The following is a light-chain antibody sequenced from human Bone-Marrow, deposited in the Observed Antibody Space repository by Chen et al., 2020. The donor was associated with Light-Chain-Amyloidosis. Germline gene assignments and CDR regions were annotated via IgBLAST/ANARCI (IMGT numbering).Light chain of an antibody. CDR3: QSADSSGTYEVI. J-gene: IGLJ2*01. Sequence: YELTQPPSVSVSPGQTARITCSGDDLPTKYAYWYQQKPGQAPVLVIHRDTERPSGISERFSGSSTGTTATFTISGVRAEDEADYHCQSADSSGTYEVIFGGGTKLTVL. CDR2: RDT. CDR1: DLPTKY. V-gene: IGLV3-25*03.